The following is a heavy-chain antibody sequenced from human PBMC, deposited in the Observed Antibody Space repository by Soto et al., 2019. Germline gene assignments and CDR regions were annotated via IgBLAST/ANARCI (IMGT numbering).Heavy chain of an antibody. D-gene: IGHD3-3*01. J-gene: IGHJ3*02. CDR2: ISSSSSTI. CDR3: ARDSTLGDFWRTASDDAFDI. V-gene: IGHV3-48*02. CDR1: GFTFSSYS. Sequence: PGGSLRLSCAASGFTFSSYSMNWVRQAPGKGLEWVSYISSSSSTIYYADSVKGRFTISRDNAKNSLYLQMNSLRDEDTAVYYCARDSTLGDFWRTASDDAFDIWGQGTMVTVSS.